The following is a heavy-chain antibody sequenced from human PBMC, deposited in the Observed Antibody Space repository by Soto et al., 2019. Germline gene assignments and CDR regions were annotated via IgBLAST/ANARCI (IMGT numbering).Heavy chain of an antibody. D-gene: IGHD6-19*01. V-gene: IGHV4-4*07. Sequence: SATLSLTCTVSGGTFSGYYWSWIRQPAGKGLEWIGRIYTTTGRTTYNPPLNSRLTMSVDKSKNMFFLNLKSVTAADTAVYYCAKSSGWFDYWGQGILVTVS. J-gene: IGHJ4*02. CDR2: IYTTTGRT. CDR1: GGTFSGYY. CDR3: AKSSGWFDY.